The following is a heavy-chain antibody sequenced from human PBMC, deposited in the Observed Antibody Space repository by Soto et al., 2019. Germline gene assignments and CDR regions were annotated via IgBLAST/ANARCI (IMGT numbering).Heavy chain of an antibody. CDR3: ARGGITIFGVVIISPYFDY. V-gene: IGHV4-34*01. CDR2: INHSGST. J-gene: IGHJ4*02. D-gene: IGHD3-3*01. Sequence: SETLSLTCAVYGGSFSGYYWSWIRQPPGKGLEWIGEINHSGSTNYNPSLKSRVTISVDTSKNQFSLKLSSVTAADTAVYYCARGGITIFGVVIISPYFDYWGQGTLVTVSS. CDR1: GGSFSGYY.